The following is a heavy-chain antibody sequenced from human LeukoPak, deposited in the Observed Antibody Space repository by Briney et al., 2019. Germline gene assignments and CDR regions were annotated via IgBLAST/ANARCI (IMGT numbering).Heavy chain of an antibody. V-gene: IGHV4-39*01. CDR3: ARHRSLYYCDSREYAFDI. CDR2: IYYSGST. Sequence: SETLSLTCTVSGGSISSSSYYWGWSRQPPGKGLEWIGRIYYSGSTYYNPSLKSRVTISVDTSKNQFSLKLSSVTAADTAVYYCARHRSLYYCDSREYAFDIWGHGTMVTVCS. CDR1: GGSISSSSYY. J-gene: IGHJ3*02. D-gene: IGHD3-22*01.